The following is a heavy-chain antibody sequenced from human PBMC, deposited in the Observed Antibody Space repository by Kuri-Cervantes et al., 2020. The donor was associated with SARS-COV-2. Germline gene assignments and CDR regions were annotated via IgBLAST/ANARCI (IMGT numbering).Heavy chain of an antibody. J-gene: IGHJ6*03. D-gene: IGHD3-3*01. CDR3: ARYGVYYYYYYMDV. CDR2: IYTSGST. V-gene: IGHV4-4*07. CDR1: GGSISSYY. Sequence: ESLKISCTVSGGSISSYYWSWIRQAAGKGLEWIGRIYTSGSTNYNPSLKSRVTMSVDTSKNQFSLKLSSVTAADTAVYYCARYGVYYYYYYMDVWGKGTTVTVS.